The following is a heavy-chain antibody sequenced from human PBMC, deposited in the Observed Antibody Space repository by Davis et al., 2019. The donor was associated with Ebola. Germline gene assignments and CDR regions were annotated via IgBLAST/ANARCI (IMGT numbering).Heavy chain of an antibody. CDR3: ARDRHDTSGYGF. Sequence: GSLRLSCIVSGGSISRYYWAWIRQPAGKGLEWIGHIYTRGTTNYNPSLKSRVTISVDRSKNQFPLKLTSVTAADTAVYYCARDRHDTSGYGFWGQGTLVTVSS. V-gene: IGHV4-4*07. CDR1: GGSISRYY. J-gene: IGHJ4*02. CDR2: IYTRGTT. D-gene: IGHD3-22*01.